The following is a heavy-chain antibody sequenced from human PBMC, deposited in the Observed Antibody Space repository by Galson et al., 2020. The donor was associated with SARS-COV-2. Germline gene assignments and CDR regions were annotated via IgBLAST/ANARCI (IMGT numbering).Heavy chain of an antibody. Sequence: QLGESLKISCAASGFTFSSYGMHWVRQAPGKGLEWVAVIWYDGSNKYYADSVKGRFTISRDNSKNTLYLQMNSLRAEDTAVYYCAKDPGALWFGEDFYMDVWGKGTTVTGSS. CDR2: IWYDGSNK. J-gene: IGHJ6*03. CDR1: GFTFSSYG. D-gene: IGHD3-10*01. V-gene: IGHV3-33*06. CDR3: AKDPGALWFGEDFYMDV.